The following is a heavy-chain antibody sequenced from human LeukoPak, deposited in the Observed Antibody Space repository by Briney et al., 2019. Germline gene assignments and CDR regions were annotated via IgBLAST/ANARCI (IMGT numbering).Heavy chain of an antibody. J-gene: IGHJ5*02. CDR2: ISSGSSYI. CDR3: ARGQQLVNA. Sequence: GGSLRLSCAASGFTFSTYSMNWVRQAPGKGLEWVSSISSGSSYIYYADSVQGRFTISRDNAKNSLYLQMNSLRAEDTAVYYCARGQQLVNAWSQGTLVTVSS. V-gene: IGHV3-21*01. D-gene: IGHD6-6*01. CDR1: GFTFSTYS.